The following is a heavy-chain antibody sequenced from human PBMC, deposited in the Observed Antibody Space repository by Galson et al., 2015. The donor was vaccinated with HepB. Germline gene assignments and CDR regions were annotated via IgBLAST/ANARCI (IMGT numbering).Heavy chain of an antibody. V-gene: IGHV3-30*04. CDR3: ARDLEQWLADAFDI. CDR2: MSHDGSNK. J-gene: IGHJ3*02. CDR1: GFTFRSYA. D-gene: IGHD6-19*01. Sequence: SLRLSCAASGFTFRSYAMHWVRQAPGKWLEWVAVMSHDGSNKYYADSVKGRFTISRDNSKNTLYLQMNSLRAEDTAVYYCARDLEQWLADAFDIWGQGTMVTVSS.